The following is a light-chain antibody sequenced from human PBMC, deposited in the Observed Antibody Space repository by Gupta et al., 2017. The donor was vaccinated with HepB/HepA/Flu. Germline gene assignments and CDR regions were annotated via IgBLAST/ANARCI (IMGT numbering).Light chain of an antibody. CDR3: QQNNTPGT. Sequence: DIQMTQSPSTLSASVGDRVTITCRTSPSISSWLAWHQQKAGKAPKLLIYTASSLGIGVPSRFSGSGSETEFTLTISRLQPDDFSTYYCQQNNTPGTFGRGTKVEIK. J-gene: IGKJ1*01. CDR1: PSISSW. V-gene: IGKV1-5*03. CDR2: TAS.